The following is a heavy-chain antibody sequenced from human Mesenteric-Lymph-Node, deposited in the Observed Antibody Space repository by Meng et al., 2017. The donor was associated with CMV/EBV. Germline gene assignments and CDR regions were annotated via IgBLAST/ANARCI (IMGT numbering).Heavy chain of an antibody. CDR1: GFTFDDYA. CDR2: ISWNSGSI. J-gene: IGHJ6*02. CDR3: ARDPHCGGDCYPPGMDV. V-gene: IGHV3-9*01. D-gene: IGHD2-21*01. Sequence: SLKISCAASGFTFDDYAMHWVRQAPGKGLEWVSGISWNSGSIGYADSVKGRFTISRANAKNSLYLQMNSLRAEDTAVYYCARDPHCGGDCYPPGMDVWGQGTTVTVSS.